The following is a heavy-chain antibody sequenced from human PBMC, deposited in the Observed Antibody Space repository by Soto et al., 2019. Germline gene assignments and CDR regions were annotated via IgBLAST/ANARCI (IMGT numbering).Heavy chain of an antibody. CDR2: IVPLFGTA. CDR1: GATFGNTA. CDR3: ARDGDPGYSFWSGPLGGGRCDP. V-gene: IGHV1-69*12. D-gene: IGHD3-3*01. Sequence: QVQLVQSGAEVKEPGSSVNVSCKTSGATFGNTAVTWVRQAPGQGLEWIGGIVPLFGTANYAQKFRGRVTITADESTSTAYMELSSLRTDDTAVYYCARDGDPGYSFWSGPLGGGRCDPGGQGTLVTVSS. J-gene: IGHJ5*02.